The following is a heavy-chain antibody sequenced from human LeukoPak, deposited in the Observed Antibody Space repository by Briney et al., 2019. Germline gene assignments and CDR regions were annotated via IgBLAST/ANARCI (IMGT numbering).Heavy chain of an antibody. CDR2: IYTSGST. V-gene: IGHV4-61*02. Sequence: PSQTLSLTCTVSGGSISSGSYYWSWIRQPAGKGLEWIGRIYTSGSTNYNPSLKSRVTISVDTSKNQFSLKLSSVTAADTAVYYCARGPLGGYDSSGYLPFPDYWGQGTLVTVSS. J-gene: IGHJ4*02. D-gene: IGHD3-22*01. CDR3: ARGPLGGYDSSGYLPFPDY. CDR1: GGSISSGSYY.